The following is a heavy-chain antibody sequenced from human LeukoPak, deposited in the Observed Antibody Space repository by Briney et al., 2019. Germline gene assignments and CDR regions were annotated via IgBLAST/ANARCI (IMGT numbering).Heavy chain of an antibody. V-gene: IGHV3-7*01. J-gene: IGHJ6*03. CDR3: ARVGAMGYYFFMDV. Sequence: GGSLRLSCAASGFTFSSYWMSWVRQAPGKGLEWVANIKQDGSEKYYVDSVKGRFTISRDNAKNSLYLQMNSLRAEDTAVYYCARVGAMGYYFFMDVWGKGTTVTVSS. CDR1: GFTFSSYW. D-gene: IGHD1-26*01. CDR2: IKQDGSEK.